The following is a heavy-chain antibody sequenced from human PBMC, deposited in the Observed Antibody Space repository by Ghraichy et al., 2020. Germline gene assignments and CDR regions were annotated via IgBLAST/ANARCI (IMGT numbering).Heavy chain of an antibody. J-gene: IGHJ4*02. CDR3: ARSRYYYDSSGYEGGFDY. Sequence: SETLSLTCTVSGGSVSSGSYYWSWIRQPPGKGLEWIGYIYYSGSTNYNPSLKSRVTISVDTSKNQFSLKLSSVTAADTAVYYCARSRYYYDSSGYEGGFDYWGQGTLVTVSS. CDR2: IYYSGST. CDR1: GGSVSSGSYY. D-gene: IGHD3-22*01. V-gene: IGHV4-61*01.